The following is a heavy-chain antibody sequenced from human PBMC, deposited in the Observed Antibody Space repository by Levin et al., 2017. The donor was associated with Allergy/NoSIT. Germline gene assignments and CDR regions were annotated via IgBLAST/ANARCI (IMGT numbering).Heavy chain of an antibody. CDR1: GFTFNIYW. V-gene: IGHV3-74*01. CDR3: FASGTYSGY. J-gene: IGHJ4*02. Sequence: LSLTCAASGFTFNIYWMHWVRQAPGKGLEWLSRIKGDGSTTAYADSVKGRFTISRDNARNTVSLQMNSLRPEDTAVYYCFASGTYSGYWGRGTLVTVSS. D-gene: IGHD3-10*01. CDR2: IKGDGSTT.